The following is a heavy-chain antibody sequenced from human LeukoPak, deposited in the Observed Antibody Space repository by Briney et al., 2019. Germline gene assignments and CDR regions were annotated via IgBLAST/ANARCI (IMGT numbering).Heavy chain of an antibody. CDR3: ASSPTGATTFDY. CDR1: GGSISSGGYY. J-gene: IGHJ4*02. CDR2: IYHSGST. V-gene: IGHV4-30-2*01. Sequence: SETLSLTCTVSGGSISSGGYYWSWIRQPPGKGLEWIGYIYHSGSTYYNPSLKSRVTISVDRSKNQFSLKLSSVTAADTAVYYCASSPTGATTFDYWGQGTLVTVSS. D-gene: IGHD1-26*01.